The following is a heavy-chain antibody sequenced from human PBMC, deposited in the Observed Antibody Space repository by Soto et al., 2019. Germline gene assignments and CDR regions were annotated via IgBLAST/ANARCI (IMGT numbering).Heavy chain of an antibody. CDR2: IYHSGGI. J-gene: IGHJ5*02. Sequence: PSETLSLTCTVSGGSINRDGSYWGWVRQPPGKGLEWIGSIYHSGGIFTHPSLKSRVTMSVDTSKNQFSLRLSSVTAADTAVYYCARTGRSSRNSWFDPWGQGTLVTVSS. V-gene: IGHV4-39*01. CDR1: GGSINRDGSY. CDR3: ARTGRSSRNSWFDP.